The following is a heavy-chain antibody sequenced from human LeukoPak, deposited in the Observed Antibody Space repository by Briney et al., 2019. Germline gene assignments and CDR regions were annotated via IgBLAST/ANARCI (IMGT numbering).Heavy chain of an antibody. Sequence: SETLSLTCAVYGGSFSGYYWSWIRQPPGKGLEWIGEINHSGSTNYNPSLKSRVTISVDTSKNQFSLKLRSVTAADTAVYYCARGRQVKWFDPWGQGTLVTVSS. V-gene: IGHV4-34*01. CDR1: GGSFSGYY. CDR2: INHSGST. J-gene: IGHJ5*02. CDR3: ARGRQVKWFDP.